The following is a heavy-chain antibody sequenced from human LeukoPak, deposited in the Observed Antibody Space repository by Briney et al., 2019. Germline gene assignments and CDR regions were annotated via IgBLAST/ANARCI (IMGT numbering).Heavy chain of an antibody. CDR1: GFTFDDYG. J-gene: IGHJ5*02. CDR2: INWNGGST. V-gene: IGHV3-20*04. Sequence: GGSLRLSCAASGFTFDDYGMSWVRQAPGKGLEWVSGINWNGGSTGYADSVKGRFTISRDNAKNSLYLQMNSLRAEDTAVYYCARDPDSSSPVWFDPWGQGTLVTVSS. D-gene: IGHD6-13*01. CDR3: ARDPDSSSPVWFDP.